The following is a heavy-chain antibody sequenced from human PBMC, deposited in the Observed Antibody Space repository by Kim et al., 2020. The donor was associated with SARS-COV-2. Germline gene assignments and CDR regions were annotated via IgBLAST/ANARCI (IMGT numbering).Heavy chain of an antibody. J-gene: IGHJ6*02. CDR3: ARFGGELSSLGMDV. V-gene: IGHV3-30*01. D-gene: IGHD3-16*02. Sequence: ADTVKRHYTISRDNSKNTLYLQMNSLRAEDTAVYYCARFGGELSSLGMDVWGQGTTVTVSS.